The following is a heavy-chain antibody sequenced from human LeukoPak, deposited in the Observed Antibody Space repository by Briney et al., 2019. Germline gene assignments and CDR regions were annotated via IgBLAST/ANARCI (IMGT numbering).Heavy chain of an antibody. CDR1: GFTFSTYD. Sequence: TGGSLRLSCAASGFTFSTYDMHWVRQATGEGLEWVSAIDTAGGTYYPGSVKGRFTISRENTKNSLYLQMNSLRAGDTAVYYCIRESNYYDSSTSPGYFDLWGRGTLVTVSS. CDR2: IDTAGGT. D-gene: IGHD3-22*01. V-gene: IGHV3-13*04. CDR3: IRESNYYDSSTSPGYFDL. J-gene: IGHJ2*01.